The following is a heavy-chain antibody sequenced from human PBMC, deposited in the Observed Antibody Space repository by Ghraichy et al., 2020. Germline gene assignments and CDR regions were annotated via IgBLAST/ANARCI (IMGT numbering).Heavy chain of an antibody. Sequence: SETLSLTCTVSGGSISSYYWSWIRQPPGKGLEWIGYIYTSGSTNYNPSLKSRVTISVDTSKNQFSLKLSSVTAADTAVYYCARLGEAVDTAMAAPDSIDYWGQGTLVTVSS. D-gene: IGHD5-18*01. CDR2: IYTSGST. CDR3: ARLGEAVDTAMAAPDSIDY. V-gene: IGHV4-4*09. J-gene: IGHJ4*02. CDR1: GGSISSYY.